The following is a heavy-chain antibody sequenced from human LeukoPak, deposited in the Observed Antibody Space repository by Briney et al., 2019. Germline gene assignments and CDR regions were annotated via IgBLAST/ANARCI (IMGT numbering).Heavy chain of an antibody. CDR1: GGSISSYY. CDR2: IYTSGST. J-gene: IGHJ5*02. D-gene: IGHD3-9*01. Sequence: SETLSLTCTVSGGSISSYYCSWIRQPAGKGLEWIGRIYTSGSTNYNPSLKSRVTMSVDTSKNQFSLKLSSVTAADTAVYYCARDRPYYDILTGYYKGQTWFDPWGQGTLVTVSS. V-gene: IGHV4-4*07. CDR3: ARDRPYYDILTGYYKGQTWFDP.